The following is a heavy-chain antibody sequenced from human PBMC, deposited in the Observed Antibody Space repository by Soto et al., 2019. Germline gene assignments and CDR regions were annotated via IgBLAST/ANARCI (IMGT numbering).Heavy chain of an antibody. V-gene: IGHV3-30*18. Sequence: GGSLRLSCAASGFTFSSYGMHWVRQAPGKGLEWVAVISYDGSNKYYADSVKGRFTISRDNSKNTLYLQMNSLRAEDTAVYYCAKGFLNYYDSSGYPDYWGQGTLVTVSS. CDR3: AKGFLNYYDSSGYPDY. CDR1: GFTFSSYG. CDR2: ISYDGSNK. J-gene: IGHJ4*02. D-gene: IGHD3-22*01.